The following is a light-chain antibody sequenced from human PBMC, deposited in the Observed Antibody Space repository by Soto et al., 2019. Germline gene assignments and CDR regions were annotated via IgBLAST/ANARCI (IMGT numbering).Light chain of an antibody. Sequence: EIVLTRPPGTLSLSPGERATLSCRASQSVRSSHLAWYQQMPGQAPRILIYGESNRATGIPDRFSGSGSGTDFTLTISSLEPEDFAVYYCQKYSSSPLTCGGGTKVDIK. V-gene: IGKV3-20*01. CDR1: QSVRSSH. J-gene: IGKJ4*01. CDR2: GES. CDR3: QKYSSSPLT.